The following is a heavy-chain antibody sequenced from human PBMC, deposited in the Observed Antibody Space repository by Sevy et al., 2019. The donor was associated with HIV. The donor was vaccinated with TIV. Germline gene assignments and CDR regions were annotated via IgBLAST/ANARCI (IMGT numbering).Heavy chain of an antibody. D-gene: IGHD3-10*01. V-gene: IGHV3-7*01. CDR3: AREVGGSDSK. CDR2: IKQDGSVK. CDR1: GFSICTYW. J-gene: IGHJ4*02. Sequence: GGSLRLSCAASGFSICTYWVTWVRQAPGQGLQWVANIKQDGSVKKYSDSVRGRFTISRDNAKNSVYLEMNSLRAEDTAVYYCAREVGGSDSKWGQGTLVTVSS.